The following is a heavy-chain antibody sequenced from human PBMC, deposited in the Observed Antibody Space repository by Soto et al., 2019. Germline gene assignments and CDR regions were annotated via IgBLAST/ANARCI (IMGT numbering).Heavy chain of an antibody. J-gene: IGHJ4*02. Sequence: HPGGSLRLSCAASGFTFSSYVMSWARQAPGKGLEWVSTISAGGSSTYYADSVKGRFTISRDNSKNTLYLQMNSLRPEDTAVYYCAKEGALGLYYFDYWGQGTLVTVSS. V-gene: IGHV3-23*01. CDR2: ISAGGSST. D-gene: IGHD3-10*01. CDR1: GFTFSSYV. CDR3: AKEGALGLYYFDY.